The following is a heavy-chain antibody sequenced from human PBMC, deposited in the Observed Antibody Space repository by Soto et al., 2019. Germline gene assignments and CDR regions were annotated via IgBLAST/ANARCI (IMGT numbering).Heavy chain of an antibody. CDR1: GGAFSSSS. J-gene: IGHJ5*02. CDR2: IIPMFGTT. D-gene: IGHD3-22*01. Sequence: QVQLVQSGAEVRKPGSSVKVSCKASGGAFSSSSINWVRQAPGQGLEWMGGIIPMFGTTNYAQKLRGRVTLTADESTSTAYMEMTDLRSEDTAVYYCAEGGGGYDTWGQGTLVTVST. V-gene: IGHV1-69*01. CDR3: AEGGGGYDT.